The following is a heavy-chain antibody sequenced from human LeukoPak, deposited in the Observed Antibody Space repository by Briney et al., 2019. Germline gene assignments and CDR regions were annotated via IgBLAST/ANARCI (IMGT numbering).Heavy chain of an antibody. J-gene: IGHJ4*02. Sequence: GGSLRLSCAASGFTFSDYGMAWVRQAPGKGLEWVSTISDGGSITYYADSVKGRFTISRDNSKNTLFLQMNSLRAEDTAVYYCAKSRGSGSNMARGVNFDYWGQGTLVTVSS. D-gene: IGHD3-10*01. V-gene: IGHV3-23*01. CDR3: AKSRGSGSNMARGVNFDY. CDR1: GFTFSDYG. CDR2: ISDGGSIT.